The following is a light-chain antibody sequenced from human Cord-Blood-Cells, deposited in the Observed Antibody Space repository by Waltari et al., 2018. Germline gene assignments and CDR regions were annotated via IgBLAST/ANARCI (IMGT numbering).Light chain of an antibody. V-gene: IGLV2-14*03. J-gene: IGLJ3*02. Sequence: QSALTQPASVSGSPGLSITLSCTATSSDVGASNYVSWYQQHPGKAPKLMIYDVSNRPSGVSNRFSGSKSGNTASLTISGLQAEDEADYYCSSYTSSSTWVFGGGTKLTVL. CDR2: DVS. CDR1: SSDVGASNY. CDR3: SSYTSSSTWV.